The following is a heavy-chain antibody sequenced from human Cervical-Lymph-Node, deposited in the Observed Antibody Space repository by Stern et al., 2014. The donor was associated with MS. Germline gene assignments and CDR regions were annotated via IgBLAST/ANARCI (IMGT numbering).Heavy chain of an antibody. V-gene: IGHV3-30*18. Sequence: VQLVESGGGVVQPGRSLRLSCAASGFTFSSYGMHLVRQAPGTGLAWVAVISSDGSNKYYGDSVKGRFAISRDNSKNTLYLQMNSLRAEDTAVYYCAKAKAPIVVVPAAPGDYWGQGTLVTVSS. CDR3: AKAKAPIVVVPAAPGDY. CDR2: ISSDGSNK. CDR1: GFTFSSYG. J-gene: IGHJ4*02. D-gene: IGHD2-2*01.